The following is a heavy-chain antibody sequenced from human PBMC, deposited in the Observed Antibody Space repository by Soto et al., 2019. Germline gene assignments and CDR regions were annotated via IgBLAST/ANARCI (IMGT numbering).Heavy chain of an antibody. Sequence: SETLSLTCTVSGGSVSGVDYFWSWIRQSPGKGLEWIGYIYYTGITHLNPSLKSRLTMAVDTSKNEFSLKLTSVSAADTAVYFCAREERKGIISWFDPGAREPRSPSPQ. CDR3: AREERKGIISWFDP. V-gene: IGHV4-30-4*01. CDR1: GGSVSGVDYF. CDR2: IYYTGIT. J-gene: IGHJ5*02. D-gene: IGHD2-21*01.